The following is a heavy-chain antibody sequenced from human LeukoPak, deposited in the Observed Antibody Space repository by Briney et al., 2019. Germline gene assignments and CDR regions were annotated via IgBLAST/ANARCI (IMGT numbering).Heavy chain of an antibody. J-gene: IGHJ4*02. D-gene: IGHD2-15*01. CDR2: ISSSSMYM. CDR1: GFTFSSYS. Sequence: GGSLRLSCAGSGFTFSSYSMKWNRQAPGKGLEWVSSISSSSMYMYYADSVKGRFTISRDNAKKSLYLQMNSLRAEDTAVYYCARDCSGGSCYPRQFYFDYWGQGTLVTVSS. V-gene: IGHV3-21*01. CDR3: ARDCSGGSCYPRQFYFDY.